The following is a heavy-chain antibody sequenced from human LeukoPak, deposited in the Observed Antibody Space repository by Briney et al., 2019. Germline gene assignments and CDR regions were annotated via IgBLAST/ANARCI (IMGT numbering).Heavy chain of an antibody. CDR1: GYTFTSYG. V-gene: IGHV1-18*01. Sequence: ASVKVSCKASGYTFTSYGISWVRQAPGQGLEWMGWISAYNGNTNYAQKLQGRVTMTTDTSTITVYMELRSLRSDDTAVYYCARVKGFGSGSYFVYYYYYMDVWGKGTTVIVSS. D-gene: IGHD3-10*01. CDR3: ARVKGFGSGSYFVYYYYYMDV. CDR2: ISAYNGNT. J-gene: IGHJ6*03.